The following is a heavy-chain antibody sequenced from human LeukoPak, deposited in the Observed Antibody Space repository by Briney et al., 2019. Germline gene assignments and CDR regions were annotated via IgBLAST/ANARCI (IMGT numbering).Heavy chain of an antibody. D-gene: IGHD3-3*01. V-gene: IGHV3-23*01. CDR2: ISGSGGST. CDR1: GFTVSSNY. Sequence: GGSLRLSCAASGFTVSSNYMGWVRQAPGKGLEWVSAISGSGGSTYYADSVKGRFTISRDNSKNTLYLQMNSLRAEDTAVYYCAKVDSFGRVTYYDFWSGYYPTFDYWGQGTLVTVSS. J-gene: IGHJ4*02. CDR3: AKVDSFGRVTYYDFWSGYYPTFDY.